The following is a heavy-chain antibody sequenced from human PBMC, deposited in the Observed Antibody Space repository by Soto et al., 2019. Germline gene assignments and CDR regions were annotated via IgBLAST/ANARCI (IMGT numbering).Heavy chain of an antibody. V-gene: IGHV3-48*01. CDR3: AGAGQQLDH. Sequence: PGGSLRLSCAASGFTLSSYNMNWVRQALGKGLEWVAHINTRGSPIYYADSVKGRFIISRDIAKNSLYLQMNSLRVEDTAVYYCAGAGQQLDHWGQGTLVTVSS. CDR2: INTRGSPI. CDR1: GFTLSSYN. J-gene: IGHJ4*02. D-gene: IGHD6-13*01.